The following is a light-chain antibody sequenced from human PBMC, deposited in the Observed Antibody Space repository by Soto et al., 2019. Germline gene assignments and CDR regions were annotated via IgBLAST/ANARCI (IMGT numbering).Light chain of an antibody. J-gene: IGKJ4*01. CDR2: GAS. V-gene: IGKV1-39*01. CDR3: QQSYITPPT. Sequence: DIQMTQSPSSLSASVGDGVTITCRASQTIGKLLNCYQQKPGKAPNLLLYGASNLQSGVPSRFSGRGSGTEFTLTISTLQPEEFATYYCQQSYITPPTFGGGTKVEIK. CDR1: QTIGKL.